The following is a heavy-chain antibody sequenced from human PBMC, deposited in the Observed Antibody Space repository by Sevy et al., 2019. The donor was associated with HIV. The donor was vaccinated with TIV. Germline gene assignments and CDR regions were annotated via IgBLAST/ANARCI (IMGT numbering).Heavy chain of an antibody. Sequence: GGSLRLSCATSGFTFSNYAMSWVRQAPGKGLEWVSALSGSGYDTFYADSVKGRFTISRDNSKNTLYLQMNSLRVEDTAVYYCATSHVVVPARSLDPWGQGTLVTVSS. D-gene: IGHD2-2*01. J-gene: IGHJ5*02. CDR3: ATSHVVVPARSLDP. CDR1: GFTFSNYA. CDR2: LSGSGYDT. V-gene: IGHV3-23*01.